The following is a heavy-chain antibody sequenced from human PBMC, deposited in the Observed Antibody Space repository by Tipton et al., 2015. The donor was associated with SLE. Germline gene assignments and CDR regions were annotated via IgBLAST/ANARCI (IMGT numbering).Heavy chain of an antibody. CDR1: GFTFSSYA. V-gene: IGHV3-21*01. J-gene: IGHJ6*03. CDR3: ARVGQQLALYYYMDV. Sequence: SLRLSCAASGFTFSSYAMHWVRQAPGKGLEWVSAIDTSSDYMFYADSVKGRFTISRDNAKNSLHLQMNSLRAEDTAVYYCARVGQQLALYYYMDVWGKGTTVTVSS. CDR2: IDTSSDYM. D-gene: IGHD6-13*01.